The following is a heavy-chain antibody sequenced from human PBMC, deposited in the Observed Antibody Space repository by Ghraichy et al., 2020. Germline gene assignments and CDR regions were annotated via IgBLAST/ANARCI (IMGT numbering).Heavy chain of an antibody. CDR2: IKQDGSEK. CDR3: ARDYDSSGYYGLSEYYFDY. CDR1: GFTFSSYW. Sequence: SCAASGFTFSSYWMSWVRQAPGKGLEWVANIKQDGSEKYYVDSVKGRFTISRDNAKNSLYLQMNSLRAEDTAVYYCARDYDSSGYYGLSEYYFDYWGQGTLVTVSS. D-gene: IGHD3-22*01. J-gene: IGHJ4*02. V-gene: IGHV3-7*01.